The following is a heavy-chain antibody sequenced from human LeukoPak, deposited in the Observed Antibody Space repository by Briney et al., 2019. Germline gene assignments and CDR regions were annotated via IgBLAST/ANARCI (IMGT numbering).Heavy chain of an antibody. D-gene: IGHD1-26*01. J-gene: IGHJ4*02. CDR1: GFTFGDYA. V-gene: IGHV3-49*04. CDR2: IRSKAYGGTT. Sequence: PGRSLRLSCTASGFTFGDYAMSWVRQAPGKGLAWVGFIRSKAYGGTTEYAASVKGRFTISRDDSKSIAYLQMNSLKTEDTAVYYCTRYSGSYSGYFDYWGQGTLVTVSS. CDR3: TRYSGSYSGYFDY.